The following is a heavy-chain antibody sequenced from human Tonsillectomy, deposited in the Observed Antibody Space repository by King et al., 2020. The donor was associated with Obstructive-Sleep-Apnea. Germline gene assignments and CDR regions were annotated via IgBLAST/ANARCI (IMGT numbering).Heavy chain of an antibody. CDR3: ARGRGDDGYNYFDY. D-gene: IGHD5-24*01. CDR1: GFTVSSNY. J-gene: IGHJ4*02. CDR2: IYSGCSN. Sequence: VQLVESGGGLVQPGGSLRLSFAASGFTVSSNYMSLVRQAPVQVLEWVSFIYSGCSNYYADSVKGRVTISRDNSKNTLYLQMNSLRAEDTAVYYCARGRGDDGYNYFDYWGQGTLVTVSS. V-gene: IGHV3-66*01.